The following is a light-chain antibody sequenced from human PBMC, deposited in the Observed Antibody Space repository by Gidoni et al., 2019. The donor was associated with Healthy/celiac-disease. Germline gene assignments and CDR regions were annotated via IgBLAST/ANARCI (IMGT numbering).Light chain of an antibody. Sequence: EIVLPQSPGTLSLSPGERATLSCRASQSVSSSYLAWYQQKPGQAPRLLIYGASSRATGSPDRFSGSGYGTNFTLTISRLEPEDFAVYYCQQYGSSFGQGTKLEIK. CDR1: QSVSSSY. CDR2: GAS. V-gene: IGKV3-20*01. J-gene: IGKJ2*01. CDR3: QQYGSS.